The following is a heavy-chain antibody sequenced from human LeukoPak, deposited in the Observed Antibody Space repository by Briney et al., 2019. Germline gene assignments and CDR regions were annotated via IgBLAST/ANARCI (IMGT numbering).Heavy chain of an antibody. CDR3: AISSGSYSYGAFGI. CDR2: IYTSGST. J-gene: IGHJ3*02. CDR1: GGSISSYY. D-gene: IGHD1-26*01. V-gene: IGHV4-4*07. Sequence: SETLSLTCTVSGGSISSYYWSWIRQPAGKGLEWIGRIYTSGSTNYNPSLKSRVTMSVDTSKNQFSLKLSSVTAADTAVYHCAISSGSYSYGAFGIWGQGTMVTVSS.